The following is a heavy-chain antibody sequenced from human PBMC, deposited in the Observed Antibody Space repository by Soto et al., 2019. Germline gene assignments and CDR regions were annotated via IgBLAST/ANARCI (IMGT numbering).Heavy chain of an antibody. D-gene: IGHD5-12*01. V-gene: IGHV1-8*01. Sequence: QVQLVQSGAEVKKPGASVKVSCKASGYTFTSYDINWVRQATGQGLEWMGWMNPNSGNTGYAQKFQGRVTTTMKTSISTASMELSSLRSEDTAVYYCARGYVELATIFTTFRHLDYWGQGTLVTVSS. J-gene: IGHJ4*02. CDR2: MNPNSGNT. CDR3: ARGYVELATIFTTFRHLDY. CDR1: GYTFTSYD.